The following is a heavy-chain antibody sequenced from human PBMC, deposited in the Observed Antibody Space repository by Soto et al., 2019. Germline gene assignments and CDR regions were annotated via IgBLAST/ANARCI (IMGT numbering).Heavy chain of an antibody. Sequence: ASVKVSCKASGYTFTNYAMHWVRQAPGQRLEWMGWINAGNGNTKYSQKFQGRVTITRDTSASTAYMELSSLRSEDTAVYYCARDRLSSAVAGTRFAYWGQGTLVTVSS. CDR1: GYTFTNYA. D-gene: IGHD6-19*01. CDR3: ARDRLSSAVAGTRFAY. J-gene: IGHJ4*02. V-gene: IGHV1-3*01. CDR2: INAGNGNT.